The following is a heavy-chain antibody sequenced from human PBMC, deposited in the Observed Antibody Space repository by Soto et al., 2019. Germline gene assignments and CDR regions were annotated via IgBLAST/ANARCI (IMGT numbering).Heavy chain of an antibody. CDR3: AKSLWDTSGWKTDY. CDR1: GDSISSLY. Sequence: SETLSLTCTVSGDSISSLYGSWIRQPPGKGLEWIGYIYYSGSINYNPSLKSRVTISVDPSKNQFSLRLSSVTAADTAVYYCAKSLWDTSGWKTDYWGQGTLVTVSS. CDR2: IYYSGSI. D-gene: IGHD6-19*01. J-gene: IGHJ4*02. V-gene: IGHV4-59*01.